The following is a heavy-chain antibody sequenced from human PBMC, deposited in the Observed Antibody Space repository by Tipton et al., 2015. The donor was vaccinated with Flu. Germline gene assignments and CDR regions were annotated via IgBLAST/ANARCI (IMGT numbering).Heavy chain of an antibody. CDR1: GDSVASDYY. D-gene: IGHD6-19*01. V-gene: IGHV4-38-2*02. CDR2: AHRFGST. Sequence: TLSLTCSVSGDSVASDYYWGWIRQPPEKGLEWIGNAHRFGSTYYNPSLKSRVTISVDTSKNQFSLKLSSVTAADTAVYYCARDGAGTPYWGQGTLVTVSS. CDR3: ARDGAGTPY. J-gene: IGHJ4*02.